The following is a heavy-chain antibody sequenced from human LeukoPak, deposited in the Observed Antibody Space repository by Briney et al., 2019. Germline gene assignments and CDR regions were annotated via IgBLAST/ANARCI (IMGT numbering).Heavy chain of an antibody. Sequence: XYWSWIRQSPGKGLEWIGYVYSSGSTYYNPSLKSRVTISVDTSKNQFSLKLSSVTAADTAVYYCARVYYDFWSGYYTGYMDVWGKGTTVTVSS. J-gene: IGHJ6*03. V-gene: IGHV4-59*12. CDR2: VYSSGST. CDR1: XY. CDR3: ARVYYDFWSGYYTGYMDV. D-gene: IGHD3-3*01.